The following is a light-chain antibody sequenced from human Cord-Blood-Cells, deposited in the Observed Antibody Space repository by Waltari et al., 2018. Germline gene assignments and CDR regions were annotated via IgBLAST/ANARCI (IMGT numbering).Light chain of an antibody. J-gene: IGLJ3*02. V-gene: IGLV1-47*01. CDR2: RNN. Sequence: QSVLTQPPSASGTPGQRVTISCSGSSSKIGSNYVYWYQQLPGTAPKLLIYRNNQRPSGVPDRFSGSKSGTSASLAISGLRSEDEAYYYCAAWDDSLSGPVFGGGTKLTVL. CDR3: AAWDDSLSGPV. CDR1: SSKIGSNY.